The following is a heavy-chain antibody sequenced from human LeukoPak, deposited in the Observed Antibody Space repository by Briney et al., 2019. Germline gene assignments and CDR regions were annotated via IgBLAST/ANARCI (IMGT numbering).Heavy chain of an antibody. V-gene: IGHV1-18*01. CDR1: GYSFTRNG. D-gene: IGHD3-16*01. Sequence: GASVKVSCKPSGYSFTRNGISWVRQAPGQGLEWMAWISANSGNTNYAQNFQDRVTLTTDTSTSTAYMDLRSLRSDDTAVYYCARDVNYAFDYWGQGTLVTVSS. J-gene: IGHJ4*02. CDR3: ARDVNYAFDY. CDR2: ISANSGNT.